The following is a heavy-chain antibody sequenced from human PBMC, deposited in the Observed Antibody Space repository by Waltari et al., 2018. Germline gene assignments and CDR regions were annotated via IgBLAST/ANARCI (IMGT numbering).Heavy chain of an antibody. Sequence: QLQLQESGPGLVKPSETLSPTCTVSGGSISSSIYYWGWIRQPPGKGLELIGSIYYSGSTYNIPSLTIRVTIAVDTSRNQFSLKLGSVPAAVTALYYCARGVPGSWPSDAFDIWGQGTMVTVSS. D-gene: IGHD6-13*01. CDR3: ARGVPGSWPSDAFDI. J-gene: IGHJ3*02. V-gene: IGHV4-39*07. CDR1: GGSISSSIYY. CDR2: IYYSGST.